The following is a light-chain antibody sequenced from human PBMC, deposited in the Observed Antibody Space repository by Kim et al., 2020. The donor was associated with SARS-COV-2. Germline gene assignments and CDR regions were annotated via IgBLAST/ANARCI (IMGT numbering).Light chain of an antibody. CDR1: RSVDDW. CDR2: EAS. V-gene: IGKV1-5*01. Sequence: SASVGDIVVITCRNSRSVDDWLAWYQQKPGKGPNLLIFEASTLESGVPSRFRGGGSGTEFTLTITSLLPEDFATYYCQQYKDSPYSFGQGTKLEI. J-gene: IGKJ2*03. CDR3: QQYKDSPYS.